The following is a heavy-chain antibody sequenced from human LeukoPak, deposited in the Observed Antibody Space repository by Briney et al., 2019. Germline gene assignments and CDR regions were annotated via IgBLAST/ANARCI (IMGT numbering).Heavy chain of an antibody. J-gene: IGHJ4*02. CDR3: ARDPSNSGYDYLYYFDY. Sequence: ASVKVSCKASGYTFTNYYIHWVRQAPGQGLEWTGIINPSGGSTSYAQKFQGRVTMTRDMSISTAYMELSRLRSDDTAVYYCARDPSNSGYDYLYYFDYWGQGTLVTVSS. V-gene: IGHV1-46*01. D-gene: IGHD5-12*01. CDR2: INPSGGST. CDR1: GYTFTNYY.